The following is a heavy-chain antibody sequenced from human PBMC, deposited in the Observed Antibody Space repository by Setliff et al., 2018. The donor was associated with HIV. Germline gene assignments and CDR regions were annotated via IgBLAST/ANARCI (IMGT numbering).Heavy chain of an antibody. J-gene: IGHJ5*02. CDR2: INTHTGSP. CDR1: GYTFINYA. Sequence: ASVKVSCKASGYTFINYAMNWVRQAPGQGLEWMGWINTHTGSPTYAQAFTGRFVFSVDTSFTTASLQISSLKADDTAVYYCARALYGDYGGDINWLDPWGQGTLVTVSS. V-gene: IGHV7-4-1*02. D-gene: IGHD4-17*01. CDR3: ARALYGDYGGDINWLDP.